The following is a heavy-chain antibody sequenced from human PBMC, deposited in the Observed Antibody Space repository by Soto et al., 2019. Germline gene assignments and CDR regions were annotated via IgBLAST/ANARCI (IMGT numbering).Heavy chain of an antibody. CDR3: AREAYNSMGCDWCVT. D-gene: IGHD3-22*01. CDR1: GDSFSSNSAA. J-gene: IGHJ5*02. Sequence: SQTLSLTCAISGDSFSSNSAAWNWITQSPSRGLEWLGRTYYRSKWYNDYAVSVKSRITINPVTSKNQFSLQLNSVTDVDTAVYYCAREAYNSMGCDWCVTWVQGTLGNVS. CDR2: TYYRSKWYN. V-gene: IGHV6-1*01.